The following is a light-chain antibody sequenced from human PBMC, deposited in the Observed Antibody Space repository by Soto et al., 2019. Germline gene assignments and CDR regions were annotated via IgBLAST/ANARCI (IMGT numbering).Light chain of an antibody. Sequence: IGSWLTWYQHKPGKAPKLLISTASSLQSGVPSRFSGSGSGTEFTLTISSLQPEDFATYYCQQANSFPLTFGGGTKVDTK. V-gene: IGKV1D-12*01. CDR1: IGSW. J-gene: IGKJ4*01. CDR2: TAS. CDR3: QQANSFPLT.